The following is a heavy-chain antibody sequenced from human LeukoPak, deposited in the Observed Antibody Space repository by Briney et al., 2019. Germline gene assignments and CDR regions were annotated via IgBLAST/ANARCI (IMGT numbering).Heavy chain of an antibody. J-gene: IGHJ4*02. CDR2: TYYRSKWYN. D-gene: IGHD5-12*01. V-gene: IGHV6-1*01. CDR1: GDSVSSNSAA. Sequence: SQTLSLTCAISGDSVSSNSAAWNWIRQSPSRGLEWLGRTYYRSKWYNDYAVSVKSRITINPDTSKNQFSLQLNSVTPEDTAVYYCARDLTHYSTRYSGYVFDYWGQGTLVTVSS. CDR3: ARDLTHYSTRYSGYVFDY.